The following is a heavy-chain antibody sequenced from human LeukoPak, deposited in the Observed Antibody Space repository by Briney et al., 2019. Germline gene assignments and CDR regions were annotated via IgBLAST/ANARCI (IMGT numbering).Heavy chain of an antibody. J-gene: IGHJ5*02. CDR3: ARGRGIAARHNWFDP. CDR2: MNPNSGNT. CDR1: GYTFTSYD. Sequence: ASVKVSCKASGYTFTSYDINWVRQATGQGLEWMGWMNPNSGNTGYAQKFQGRVTVTRNTSISTAYMELSSLRSEDTAVYYCARGRGIAARHNWFDPWGQGTLVTVSS. D-gene: IGHD6-6*01. V-gene: IGHV1-8*01.